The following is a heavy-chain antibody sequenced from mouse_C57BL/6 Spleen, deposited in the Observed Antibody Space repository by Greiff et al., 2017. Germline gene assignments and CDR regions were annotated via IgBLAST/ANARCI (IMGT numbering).Heavy chain of an antibody. CDR3: ARPLRYGSSLFWYFDV. CDR2: ISSGSSTI. CDR1: GFTFSDYG. V-gene: IGHV5-17*01. Sequence: EVQLQQSGGGLVKPGGSLKLSCAASGFTFSDYGMHWVRQAPEKGLEWVAYISSGSSTIYYADTVKGRFTISRDNAKNTLFLQLTSLRSEDTAMYYCARPLRYGSSLFWYFDVWGKGTTVTVSS. D-gene: IGHD1-1*01. J-gene: IGHJ1*03.